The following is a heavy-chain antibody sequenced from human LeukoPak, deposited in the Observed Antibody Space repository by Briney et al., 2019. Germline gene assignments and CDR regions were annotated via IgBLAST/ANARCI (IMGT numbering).Heavy chain of an antibody. Sequence: ASVKVSCKASGYTFTGYYMHWVRQAPGQGLEGMGWINPNSGGTNYAQKFQGRVTMTRDTSISTAYMELSRLRSDDTAVCYCARSYGSGSSYFDYWGQGTLVTVSS. D-gene: IGHD3-10*01. CDR3: ARSYGSGSSYFDY. CDR2: INPNSGGT. V-gene: IGHV1-2*02. CDR1: GYTFTGYY. J-gene: IGHJ4*02.